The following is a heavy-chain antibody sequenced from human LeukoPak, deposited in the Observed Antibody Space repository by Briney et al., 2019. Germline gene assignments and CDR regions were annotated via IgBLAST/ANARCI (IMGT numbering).Heavy chain of an antibody. CDR3: EGDPGH. CDR1: GFTFSNYW. J-gene: IGHJ4*02. Sequence: PGGSLRLSCAAYGFTFSNYWMRWVRQAPGKGLGWVANINRDGSGKYYVDSLKGRFTISRDNPKNSLYLEMNSLRVEDTAVCYCEGDPGHWGQGTLVTVSS. V-gene: IGHV3-7*01. CDR2: INRDGSGK. D-gene: IGHD2-21*01.